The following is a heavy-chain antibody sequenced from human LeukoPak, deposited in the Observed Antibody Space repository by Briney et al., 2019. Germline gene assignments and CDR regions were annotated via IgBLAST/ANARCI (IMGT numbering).Heavy chain of an antibody. V-gene: IGHV3-30*04. CDR3: ARGNYDILTDSAFDY. CDR1: GFTFRSYA. J-gene: IGHJ4*02. Sequence: GRSLRLSCADSGFTFRSYAMHWVRQAPGKGLEWVAVTSYDGSKKYYADSVKGRFTISRDNSKNTLYLQMSSLRVEDTAVYYCARGNYDILTDSAFDYWGQGTLVTVSS. CDR2: TSYDGSKK. D-gene: IGHD3-9*01.